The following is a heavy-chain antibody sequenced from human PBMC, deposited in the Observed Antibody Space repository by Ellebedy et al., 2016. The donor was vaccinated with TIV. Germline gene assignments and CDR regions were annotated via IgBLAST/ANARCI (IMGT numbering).Heavy chain of an antibody. D-gene: IGHD2-21*01. Sequence: ASVKVSXXASGYTFTGYYLHWVRQAPGQGLEWMGWINPNSGGTNYAQKFQGRVTMTRDTSTSTVYMELSSLRSEDTAVYYCAREDAFRRVFDPWGQGTLVTVSS. V-gene: IGHV1-2*02. CDR2: INPNSGGT. CDR3: AREDAFRRVFDP. J-gene: IGHJ5*02. CDR1: GYTFTGYY.